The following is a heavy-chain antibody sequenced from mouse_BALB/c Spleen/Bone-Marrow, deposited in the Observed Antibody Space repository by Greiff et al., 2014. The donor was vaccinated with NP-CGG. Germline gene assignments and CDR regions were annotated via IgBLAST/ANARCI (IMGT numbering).Heavy chain of an antibody. CDR3: ARHGGSRGYYFDY. CDR2: ISNGGGST. CDR1: GFTFSSYT. V-gene: IGHV5-12-2*01. Sequence: EVQGVESGGGLVQPGGSLKLSCAASGFTFSSYTMPWVRQTPEKRLEWVAYISNGGGSTYYPDTVKGRFTISRDNAKNTLYLQMSSLKSEDTAMYYCARHGGSRGYYFDYWGQGTTLTVSS. J-gene: IGHJ2*01. D-gene: IGHD1-1*01.